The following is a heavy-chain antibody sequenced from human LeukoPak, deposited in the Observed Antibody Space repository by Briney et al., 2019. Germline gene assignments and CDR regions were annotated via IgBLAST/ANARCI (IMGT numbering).Heavy chain of an antibody. J-gene: IGHJ4*02. CDR2: IDSSDSYT. CDR1: GYSFPSYW. Sequence: GESLKISCKCSGYSFPSYWISWVRQMPGKGLVWMGRIDSSDSYTTSSPSFQGHVTISADKSISTAYRQWSSLKASDTAMYYCARHGSDGYCGGDCYTDYWGEGTLVTVSS. D-gene: IGHD2-21*02. V-gene: IGHV5-10-1*01. CDR3: ARHGSDGYCGGDCYTDY.